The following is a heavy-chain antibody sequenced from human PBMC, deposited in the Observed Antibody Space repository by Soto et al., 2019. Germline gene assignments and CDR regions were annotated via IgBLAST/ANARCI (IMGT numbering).Heavy chain of an antibody. D-gene: IGHD3-16*01. CDR1: GGSISSYY. V-gene: IGHV4-59*01. CDR3: ARAQGVYGMDV. Sequence: SAPLSLPCTFSGGSISSYYWSWIRQPPGKGLEWIGYIYYSGSTNYNPSLKSRVTISVDTSKNQFSLKLSSVTAADTAVYYCARAQGVYGMDVWGQGPRSPSP. J-gene: IGHJ6*02. CDR2: IYYSGST.